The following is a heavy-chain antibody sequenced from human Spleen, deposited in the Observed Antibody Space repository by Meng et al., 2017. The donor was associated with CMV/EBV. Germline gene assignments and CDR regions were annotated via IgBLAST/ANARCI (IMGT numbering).Heavy chain of an antibody. J-gene: IGHJ4*02. CDR2: IKQDGSEK. D-gene: IGHD2-15*01. Sequence: GESLKISCAASGFTFSSYWMSWVRQAPGKGLEWVANIKQDGSEKNYVDSVKGRFTISRDNSKNSLYLQMNSLKNEDTAVYYCTTGKGGCSGVSWKDDWGQGTMVTVSS. V-gene: IGHV3-7*03. CDR1: GFTFSSYW. CDR3: TTGKGGCSGVSWKDD.